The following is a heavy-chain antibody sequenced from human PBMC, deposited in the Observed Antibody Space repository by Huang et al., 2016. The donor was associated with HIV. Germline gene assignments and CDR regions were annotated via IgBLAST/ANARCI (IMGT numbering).Heavy chain of an antibody. D-gene: IGHD2-21*02. V-gene: IGHV1-69*13. CDR1: GGTFSTNA. CDR3: ARQPYCGGDCAHYYYFYMDV. Sequence: QVQLVQSGAEVKRPGASVKVSCRASGGTFSTNAGSWVRQAPGQGLEWMGGIIPMFGTTNYAQRFQGKVTMTADESSSTVYMELSSLRSDDTAVYYCARQPYCGGDCAHYYYFYMDVWGKGTTVTVSS. J-gene: IGHJ6*03. CDR2: IIPMFGTT.